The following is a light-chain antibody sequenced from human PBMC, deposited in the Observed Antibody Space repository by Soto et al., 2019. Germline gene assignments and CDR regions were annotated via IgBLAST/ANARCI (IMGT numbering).Light chain of an antibody. V-gene: IGLV6-57*01. CDR1: SGRIASNY. Sequence: NFMLTQPHSVSESPGKTVTISCTRSSGRIASNYVQWYQQRPGSSPTTVIYEDNQRSSGVPDRFSGSIDRSSNSASLTISGLKTEDEADYYCQSYDSSIWAFGGGTKLTVL. CDR2: EDN. J-gene: IGLJ3*02. CDR3: QSYDSSIWA.